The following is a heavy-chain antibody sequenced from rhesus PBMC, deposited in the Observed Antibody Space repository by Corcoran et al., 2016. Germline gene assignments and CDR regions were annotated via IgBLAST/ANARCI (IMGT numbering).Heavy chain of an antibody. D-gene: IGHD6-31*01. J-gene: IGHJ5-1*01. CDR3: AREQGDSSGWGFDV. CDR2: ISYDGSKK. CDR1: GITFSSYG. V-gene: IGHV3-54*02. Sequence: EVRLVESGGGLVQPGGCLRLSCAASGITFSSYGMNWVRKVPGKGLWWMAGISYDGSKKNYAESVKDRITISRDKSKNMVYLQMNNRKLEDTARYYCAREQGDSSGWGFDVWGPAVLVTVSS.